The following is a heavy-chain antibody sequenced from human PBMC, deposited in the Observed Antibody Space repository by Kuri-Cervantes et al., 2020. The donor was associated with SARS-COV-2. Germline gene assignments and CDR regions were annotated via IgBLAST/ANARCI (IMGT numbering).Heavy chain of an antibody. J-gene: IGHJ4*02. CDR2: MSYGGSDK. CDR1: GFTFSRFS. V-gene: IGHV3-30*18. CDR3: AKIARETGFDY. Sequence: GGSLRLSCVASGFTFSRFSMHWVRQAPGKGLEWLTIMSYGGSDKYYADSVRGRFIISRDNSKNTLFLQMTSLRDDDTAVYYCAKIARETGFDYWGQGTLVTVSS.